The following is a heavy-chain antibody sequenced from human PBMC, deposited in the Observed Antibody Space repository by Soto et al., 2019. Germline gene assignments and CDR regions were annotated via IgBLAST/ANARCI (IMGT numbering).Heavy chain of an antibody. Sequence: QVQLQESGPGLVKPSQTLSLTCTVSGGSISSGDYYWTWIRHPPGKGLEWIAYIHNTGSPYYNLSLKSRLTISLDTSKNQFSLRLSSVTAADTAVYYCARSRHSGSYFFDYWGQGILVTVSS. CDR3: ARSRHSGSYFFDY. CDR1: GGSISSGDYY. D-gene: IGHD1-26*01. J-gene: IGHJ4*02. CDR2: IHNTGSP. V-gene: IGHV4-30-4*01.